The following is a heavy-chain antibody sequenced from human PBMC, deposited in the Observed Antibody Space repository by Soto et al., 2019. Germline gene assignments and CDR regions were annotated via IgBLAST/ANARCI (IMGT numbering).Heavy chain of an antibody. CDR2: ISSSGSTI. CDR1: GFTFSSYE. Sequence: EVQLVESGGGLVQPGGSLRLSCAASGFTFSSYEMNWVRQAPGKGLEWVSYISSSGSTIYYADSVKGRFTISRDNAKNSQYLQMDSLRAEDTAVYYCARDLYHSSSCDYYYYYGMDVWGQATTVTVSS. D-gene: IGHD6-13*01. CDR3: ARDLYHSSSCDYYYYYGMDV. V-gene: IGHV3-48*03. J-gene: IGHJ6*02.